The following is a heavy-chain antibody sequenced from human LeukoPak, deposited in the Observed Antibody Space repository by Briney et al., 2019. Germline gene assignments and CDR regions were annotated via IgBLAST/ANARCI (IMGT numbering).Heavy chain of an antibody. CDR3: AKIGWLQFWSDFHY. V-gene: IGHV3-23*01. D-gene: IGHD5-18*01. CDR1: GLTFSSYA. Sequence: GGSLRLSCTASGLTFSSYAMSWVRQAPGKGLEWVSSIKSSGDSTYYADSVNGRFTISRDNSKNTLYLQMNGLTDGDTALYYCAKIGWLQFWSDFHYWGQGTLVTVSS. J-gene: IGHJ4*02. CDR2: IKSSGDST.